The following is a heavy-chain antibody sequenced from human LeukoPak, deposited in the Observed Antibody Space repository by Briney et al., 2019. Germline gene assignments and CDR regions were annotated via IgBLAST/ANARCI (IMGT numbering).Heavy chain of an antibody. CDR1: GFKFTNYA. CDR2: IGGSGVTK. V-gene: IGHV3-23*01. CDR3: ARGASSWEYTTFDV. D-gene: IGHD6-13*01. Sequence: QPGGSLRLSCAASGFKFTNYAMHWVRQAPGKGLEWVSTIGGSGVTKFYADSVEGRFTISRDNSNNALFLQMNSLRAEDMAIYYCARGASSWEYTTFDVWGQGTIVTVSS. J-gene: IGHJ3*01.